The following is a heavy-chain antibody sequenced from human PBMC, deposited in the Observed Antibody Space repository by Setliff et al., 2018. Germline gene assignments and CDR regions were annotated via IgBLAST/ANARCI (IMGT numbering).Heavy chain of an antibody. CDR3: AARCSSTSCRYYYGSGSSVPFDC. CDR2: INTNTGNP. J-gene: IGHJ4*02. V-gene: IGHV1-3*04. D-gene: IGHD3-10*01. Sequence: ASVKVSCKASGYTFTSYAMNWVRQAPGQGLEWMGWINTNTGNPTYAQGRVTITADESTSTAYRELSSLRSEATAVYYWAARCSSTSCRYYYGSGSSVPFDCWGQGTLVTVSS. CDR1: GYTFTSYA.